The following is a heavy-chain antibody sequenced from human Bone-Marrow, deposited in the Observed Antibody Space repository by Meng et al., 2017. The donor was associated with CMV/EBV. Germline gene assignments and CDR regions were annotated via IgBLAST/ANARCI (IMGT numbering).Heavy chain of an antibody. V-gene: IGHV3-30*02. Sequence: GESLKISCAVSGSIFSNYGMHWVRQAPGKGLEWVAFIRFDGSNKYYVDSVMGRFTISRDNSKNTLYLQINSLRAEDTAVYYCAKVTANGVYWGQGTLVTVSS. D-gene: IGHD2-8*01. CDR1: GSIFSNYG. J-gene: IGHJ4*02. CDR2: IRFDGSNK. CDR3: AKVTANGVY.